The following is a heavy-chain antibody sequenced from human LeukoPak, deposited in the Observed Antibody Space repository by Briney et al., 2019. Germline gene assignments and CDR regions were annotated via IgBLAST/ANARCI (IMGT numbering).Heavy chain of an antibody. D-gene: IGHD6-6*01. CDR2: IYYSGST. J-gene: IGHJ5*02. V-gene: IGHV4-59*08. CDR3: ARKVRSSLYNWFDP. Sequence: SSETLSLTCTVSGGSISDYHWNWIRQPPGKTLEWIGSIYYSGSTSYNPSLKSRVTISVDTSKNQFSLNLNSVTAADTAVYYCARKVRSSLYNWFDPWGQGTLVTVSS. CDR1: GGSISDYH.